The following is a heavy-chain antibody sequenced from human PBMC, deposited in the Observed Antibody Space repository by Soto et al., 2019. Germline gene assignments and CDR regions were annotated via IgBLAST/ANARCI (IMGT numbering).Heavy chain of an antibody. CDR3: ARGQQLGDYYYYGMDV. CDR1: GDSVSSNSAA. Sequence: SQTLSLTCAISGDSVSSNSAAWNWIRQSPSRGLEWLGRTYYRSKWYNDYAVSVKSRITINPDTSKNQFSLQLNSVTPEDMAVYYCARGQQLGDYYYYGMDVWGQGTTVTVSS. J-gene: IGHJ6*02. D-gene: IGHD6-13*01. V-gene: IGHV6-1*01. CDR2: TYYRSKWYN.